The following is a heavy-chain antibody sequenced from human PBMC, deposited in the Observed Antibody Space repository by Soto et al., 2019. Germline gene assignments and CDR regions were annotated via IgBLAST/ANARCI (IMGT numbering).Heavy chain of an antibody. CDR2: IKHSGGT. CDR1: GGSFRVDY. V-gene: IGHV4-34*01. J-gene: IGHJ5*01. Sequence: SETLSLTCAVYGGSFRVDYWSWIRQPPGKGLEWIGEIKHSGGTSYNPSLKSRVTVTVDTSTSQFSLKLTSVTAADRAGYYCARGSVDTXXXXGCYESWGXGTPVTVSS. D-gene: IGHD3-3*01. CDR3: ARGSVDTXXXXGCYES.